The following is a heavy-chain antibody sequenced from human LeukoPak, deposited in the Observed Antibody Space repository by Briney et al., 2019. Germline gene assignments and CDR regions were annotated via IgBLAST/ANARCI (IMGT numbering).Heavy chain of an antibody. V-gene: IGHV4-31*03. D-gene: IGHD3-10*01. J-gene: IGHJ3*02. CDR2: IYHSGST. Sequence: SETLSLTCTVSGGSISSGGYYWSWIRQHPGKGLEWIGYIYHSGSTYYNPSLKSRVTISVDRSKNQFSLKLSSVTAADTAVYYCARDDRGVMSFDIWGQGTMVTVSS. CDR3: ARDDRGVMSFDI. CDR1: GGSISSGGYY.